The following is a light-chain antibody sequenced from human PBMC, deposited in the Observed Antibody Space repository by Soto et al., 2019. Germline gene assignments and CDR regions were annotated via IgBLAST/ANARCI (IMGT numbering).Light chain of an antibody. J-gene: IGKJ4*01. CDR2: KAS. V-gene: IGKV1-5*03. Sequence: DIQMTQSPSTLSASVGDRVTITCRASQSVNNWLAWYQQKPGNAPKVLIYKASDLETGVPSMFSGSGSGTVFTLTISSLQPYEVATYYCQQCTSEPLTFGGGTKVDIK. CDR1: QSVNNW. CDR3: QQCTSEPLT.